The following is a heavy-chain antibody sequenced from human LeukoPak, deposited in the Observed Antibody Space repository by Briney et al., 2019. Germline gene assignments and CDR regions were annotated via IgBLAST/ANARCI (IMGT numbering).Heavy chain of an antibody. J-gene: IGHJ4*02. D-gene: IGHD5-18*01. CDR3: ARDLNSYGYKWSFDY. CDR1: GFTFSSYT. CDR2: ISYDGSNS. Sequence: GGSLRLSCAASGFTFSSYTMHWVRQTPGKGLEWVAVISYDGSNSYYGDSVKGRSTISRDSSKNTLYLQMSTLRVEDTAVYYCARDLNSYGYKWSFDYWGQGTLVTVSS. V-gene: IGHV3-30-3*01.